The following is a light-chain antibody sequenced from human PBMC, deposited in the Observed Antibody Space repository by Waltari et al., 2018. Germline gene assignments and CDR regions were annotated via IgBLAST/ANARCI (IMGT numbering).Light chain of an antibody. J-gene: IGLJ3*02. CDR3: ETGGHGTWV. CDR2: VNSDGSH. CDR1: SGHSSNI. V-gene: IGLV4-69*01. Sequence: QLVLTQSPSASASLGASVKLTCTLSSGHSSNIIAWRQQQPGKGPRYLMKVNSDGSHRKGDEIPDRFSGSSSGAGRYLTISSLQSEDEADYYCETGGHGTWVFGGGTKLTVL.